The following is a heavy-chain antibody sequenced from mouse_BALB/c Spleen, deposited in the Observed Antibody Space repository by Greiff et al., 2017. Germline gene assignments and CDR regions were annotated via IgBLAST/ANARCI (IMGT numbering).Heavy chain of an antibody. J-gene: IGHJ4*01. CDR3: AREDGYPYAMDY. Sequence: EVHLVESGGGLVKPGGSLKLSCAASGFTFSDYYMYWVRQTPEKRLEWVATISDGGSYTYYPDSVKGRFTISRDNAKNNLYLQMSSLKSEDTAMYYCAREDGYPYAMDYWGQGTSVTVSS. CDR1: GFTFSDYY. CDR2: ISDGGSYT. V-gene: IGHV5-4*02. D-gene: IGHD2-3*01.